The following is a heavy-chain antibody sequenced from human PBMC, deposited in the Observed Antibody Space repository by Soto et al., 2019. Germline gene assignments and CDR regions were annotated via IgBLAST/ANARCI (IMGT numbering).Heavy chain of an antibody. Sequence: QVQRVESGGGVVQPGRSLRLSCAASGFTFSTYGMHWVRQAPGKGLEWVAAIWYDGSNKYYADSVKGRFTISRDNSKNTLYLQMNSLRAEDTAGDYCAREAKEYYSDYWGQGTLVTVSS. D-gene: IGHD3-10*01. V-gene: IGHV3-33*01. J-gene: IGHJ4*02. CDR3: AREAKEYYSDY. CDR1: GFTFSTYG. CDR2: IWYDGSNK.